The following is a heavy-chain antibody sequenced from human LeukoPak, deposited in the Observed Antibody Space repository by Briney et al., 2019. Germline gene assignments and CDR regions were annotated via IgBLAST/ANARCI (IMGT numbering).Heavy chain of an antibody. CDR3: ARWNYDSSGYLDY. D-gene: IGHD3-22*01. J-gene: IGHJ4*02. CDR1: GYSISSGYY. CDR2: ISHSGST. V-gene: IGHV4-38-2*02. Sequence: SETLSLTCTVSGYSISSGYYWVWIRQPPGKGLEWIGSISHSGSTYYNPSLKSRVTISVDTSKNHFSLNLTSVTAADTAVYYCARWNYDSSGYLDYWGQGTLVTISS.